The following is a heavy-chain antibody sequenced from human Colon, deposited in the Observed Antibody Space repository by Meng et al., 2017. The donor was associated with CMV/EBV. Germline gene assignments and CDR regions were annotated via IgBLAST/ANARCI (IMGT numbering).Heavy chain of an antibody. CDR2: INPNSGGT. D-gene: IGHD1-26*01. Sequence: QVQLVQSGAEVKKPGASVKGSCKASGYTFTGYFMYWVRQAPGQGLEWMGSINPNSGGTNYAQKFQGRVTMTRDTSINTAYMELSRLRSDDTAVYYCATVSGGDFDYWGQGTLVTVSS. CDR1: GYTFTGYF. J-gene: IGHJ4*02. CDR3: ATVSGGDFDY. V-gene: IGHV1-2*02.